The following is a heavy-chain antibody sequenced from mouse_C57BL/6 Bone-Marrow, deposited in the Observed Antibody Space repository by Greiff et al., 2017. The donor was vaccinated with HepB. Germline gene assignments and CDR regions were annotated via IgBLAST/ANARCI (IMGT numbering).Heavy chain of an antibody. CDR1: GYTFTSYW. D-gene: IGHD1-1*01. Sequence: QVQLQQPGAELVKPGASVKLSCKASGYTFTSYWMHWVKQRPGQGLEWIGMIHPNSGSTNYNEKFKSKATLTVDKSSSTAYMQLSSLTSEDSAVYYCARSRPHYEGDYWGQGTTLTVSS. CDR2: IHPNSGST. CDR3: ARSRPHYEGDY. J-gene: IGHJ2*01. V-gene: IGHV1-64*01.